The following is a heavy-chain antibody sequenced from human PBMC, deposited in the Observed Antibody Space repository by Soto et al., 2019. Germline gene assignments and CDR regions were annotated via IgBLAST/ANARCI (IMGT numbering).Heavy chain of an antibody. CDR3: ARGGFWSGYYTGWYFDH. CDR2: INHSGST. V-gene: IGHV4-34*01. Sequence: PSETLSLTGGCYFDSVSVYYWTWIRQPPVRGLEWSGDINHSGSTNYNPSLKSRVTISVDTSKNQSFLKLRSVTAADTAVYYCARGGFWSGYYTGWYFDHWGQGNLVTVSS. D-gene: IGHD3-3*01. J-gene: IGHJ4*02. CDR1: FDSVSVYY.